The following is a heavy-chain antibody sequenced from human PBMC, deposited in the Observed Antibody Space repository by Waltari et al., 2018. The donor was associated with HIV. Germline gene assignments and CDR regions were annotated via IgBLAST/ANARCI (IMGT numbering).Heavy chain of an antibody. V-gene: IGHV4-39*01. Sequence: QLQLQESGPALVKPSDTLPLTCTVSTCYITQRYYWGWVRRSPRTGLEWIGPVYSNGVTHCTPSLESRVTMSVDTSKNQFSLTLTSVTAADTALYFCATLRTVTGTIDDWGQGILVTVSS. J-gene: IGHJ4*02. CDR2: VYSNGVT. D-gene: IGHD4-17*01. CDR1: TCYITQRYY. CDR3: ATLRTVTGTIDD.